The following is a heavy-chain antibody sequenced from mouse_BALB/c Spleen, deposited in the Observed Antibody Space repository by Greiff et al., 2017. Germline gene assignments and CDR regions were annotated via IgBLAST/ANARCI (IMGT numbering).Heavy chain of an antibody. J-gene: IGHJ2*01. Sequence: QVQLQQPGAELVRPGASVKLSCKASGYTFTSYWINWVKQRPGQGLEWIGNIYPSDSYTNYNQKFKDKATLTVDKSSSTAYMQLSSPTSEDSAVYYCTRLGGPYYFDYWGQGTTLTVSS. D-gene: IGHD3-3*01. CDR1: GYTFTSYW. CDR3: TRLGGPYYFDY. CDR2: IYPSDSYT. V-gene: IGHV1-69*02.